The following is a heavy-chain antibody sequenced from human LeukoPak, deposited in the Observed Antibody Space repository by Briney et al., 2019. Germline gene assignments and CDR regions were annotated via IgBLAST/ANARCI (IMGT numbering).Heavy chain of an antibody. V-gene: IGHV4-39*07. CDR3: ARDVIAAADNWFDP. CDR1: GGSISSSSYY. J-gene: IGHJ5*02. CDR2: IYYSGST. D-gene: IGHD6-13*01. Sequence: PSETLSLTCTVSGGSISSSSYYWGWIRQPPGKGLVWIGSIYYSGSTYYNPSLKSRVTISVDTSKNQFSLKLSSVTAADTAVYYCARDVIAAADNWFDPWGQGTLVTVSS.